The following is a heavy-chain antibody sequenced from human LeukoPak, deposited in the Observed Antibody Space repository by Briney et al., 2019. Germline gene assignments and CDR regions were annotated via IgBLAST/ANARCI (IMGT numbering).Heavy chain of an antibody. D-gene: IGHD3-16*01. CDR2: IYNSGST. CDR1: GDSISNYF. CDR3: ARRRLGDAFDV. J-gene: IGHJ3*01. V-gene: IGHV4-59*01. Sequence: SETLSLTCTVSGDSISNYFWSWIRQTPGKGLEWIGYIYNSGSTNYNPSLKSRVTLSVDTSKNHFSLKLSSVTAADTAVYYCARRRLGDAFDVWGQGTMVAVSS.